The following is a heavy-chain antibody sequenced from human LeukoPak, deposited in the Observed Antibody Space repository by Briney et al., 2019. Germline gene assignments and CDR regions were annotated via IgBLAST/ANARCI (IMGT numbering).Heavy chain of an antibody. CDR3: AKDLRRYCSSTSCYTENDY. CDR1: GFTFSSYG. CDR2: IWYDGSNK. V-gene: IGHV3-33*06. J-gene: IGHJ4*02. Sequence: GGSLRLSCAASGFTFSSYGMHWVRQAPGKRLVWVAVIWYDGSNKYYADSVKGRFTISRDNSKNTLYLQMNSLRAEDTAVYYCAKDLRRYCSSTSCYTENDYWGQGTLVTVSS. D-gene: IGHD2-2*02.